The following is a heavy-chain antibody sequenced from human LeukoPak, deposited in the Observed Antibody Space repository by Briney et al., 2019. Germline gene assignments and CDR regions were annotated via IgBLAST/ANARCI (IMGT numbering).Heavy chain of an antibody. CDR2: ISSGSGTI. CDR3: ARSGSSQNPRLDY. J-gene: IGHJ4*02. V-gene: IGHV3-48*04. D-gene: IGHD6-13*01. Sequence: GGSLRLSCAASGFTFSSYSMNWVRKAPGKGREWISYISSGSGTIYYADSVKGRFTISRDIAKRSVFLQMNSLRVEDTAVYFRARSGSSQNPRLDYWGQGSLVIVSS. CDR1: GFTFSSYS.